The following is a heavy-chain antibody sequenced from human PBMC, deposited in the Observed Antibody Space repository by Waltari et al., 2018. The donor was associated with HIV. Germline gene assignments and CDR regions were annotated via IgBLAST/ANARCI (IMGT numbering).Heavy chain of an antibody. J-gene: IGHJ4*02. CDR3: ARDRCSGGGCYFDY. D-gene: IGHD2-15*01. CDR2: VSYSGST. CDR1: GASLRGYY. V-gene: IGHV4-59*01. Sequence: QVQLQESGPGLVKPSETLSLTCTVSGASLRGYYWTWIRQPPGKGLEWLGYVSYSGSTKYNTSLKSRVTISIDTSKNQFSLKLTSVTAADTAVYYCARDRCSGGGCYFDYWGQGTLVTVSS.